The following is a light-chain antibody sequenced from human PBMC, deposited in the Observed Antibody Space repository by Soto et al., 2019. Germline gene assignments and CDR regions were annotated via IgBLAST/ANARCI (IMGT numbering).Light chain of an antibody. Sequence: IVLTQSPATLSLSPGKRATLSCRASQNISSYLIWYQQKPGQAPRLLIYDVSNRATGIPARFSGSGSGTDFSLTISSLEPEDFATYSCLQHYSYPWTFGQGTKVEVK. CDR2: DVS. CDR1: QNISSY. V-gene: IGKV3-11*01. CDR3: LQHYSYPWT. J-gene: IGKJ1*01.